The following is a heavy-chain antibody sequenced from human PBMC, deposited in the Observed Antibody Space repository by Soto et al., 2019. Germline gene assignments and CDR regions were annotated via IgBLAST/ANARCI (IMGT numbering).Heavy chain of an antibody. Sequence: ASSEVSCKASGYTFTSYGISWVRQAPGQGLEWMGWISAYNGNTNYAQKLQGRVTMTTDTSTSTAYMELRSLRSDDTAVYYCARDCSGGSCYAPYNWFDPWGQGTLVTVSS. CDR1: GYTFTSYG. CDR3: ARDCSGGSCYAPYNWFDP. CDR2: ISAYNGNT. V-gene: IGHV1-18*04. D-gene: IGHD2-15*01. J-gene: IGHJ5*02.